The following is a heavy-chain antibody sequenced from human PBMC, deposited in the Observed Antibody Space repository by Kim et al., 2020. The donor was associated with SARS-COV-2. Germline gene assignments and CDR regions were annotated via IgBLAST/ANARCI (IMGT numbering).Heavy chain of an antibody. CDR2: IYPGDSDT. CDR3: ARLVGAAQNGYYYNYYMDV. J-gene: IGHJ6*03. Sequence: GESLKISCKGSGYSFTSYWIGWVRQMPGKGLEWMGIIYPGDSDTRYSPSFQGQVTISADKSISTAYLQWSSLKASDTAMYYCARLVGAAQNGYYYNYYMDVWGKGTTVTVSS. V-gene: IGHV5-51*01. D-gene: IGHD6-13*01. CDR1: GYSFTSYW.